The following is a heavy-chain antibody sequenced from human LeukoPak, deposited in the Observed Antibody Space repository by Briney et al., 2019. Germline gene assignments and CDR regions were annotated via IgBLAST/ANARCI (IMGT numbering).Heavy chain of an antibody. CDR2: INSNSGGT. J-gene: IGHJ5*02. CDR3: AREARIAAASPPDWFDP. V-gene: IGHV1-2*02. CDR1: GYTLTGQY. Sequence: ASVKVSRKTSGYTLTGQYLHWVRQAPGQGLEWMGWINSNSGGTKSTQKYQGRVIMTRNTSSGTAYIELSSLRSRDTAVYYCAREARIAAASPPDWFDPWGQGTLVTVSS. D-gene: IGHD6-13*01.